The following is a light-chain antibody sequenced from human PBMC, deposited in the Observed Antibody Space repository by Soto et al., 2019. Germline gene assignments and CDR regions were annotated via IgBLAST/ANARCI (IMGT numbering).Light chain of an antibody. CDR3: QSYDSRLSGSV. CDR1: RSNIGAGYD. J-gene: IGLJ7*01. V-gene: IGLV1-40*01. Sequence: QSVLTQPPSVSGAPGQRVTISCTGSRSNIGAGYDVHWYQQLPGTAPKLLIYDNNNRPSEVPDRFSGSKSGTSASLAITGLQAEDEADYYCQSYDSRLSGSVFGGGTQLTVL. CDR2: DNN.